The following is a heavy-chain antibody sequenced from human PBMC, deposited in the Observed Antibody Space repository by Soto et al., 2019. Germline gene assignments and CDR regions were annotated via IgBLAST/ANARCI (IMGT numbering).Heavy chain of an antibody. CDR1: GYTFTSYA. J-gene: IGHJ4*02. Sequence: QVQLVQSGAEEKKPGASVKVSCKASGYTFTSYAMHWVRQAPGQRLEWMGWLNAGNGNTKYSQKFQGRVTITRDASASTAYMELTSLRSEDTAVYYCASSIVVVTALDYWGQGTLVTFSS. V-gene: IGHV1-3*05. D-gene: IGHD2-21*02. CDR2: LNAGNGNT. CDR3: ASSIVVVTALDY.